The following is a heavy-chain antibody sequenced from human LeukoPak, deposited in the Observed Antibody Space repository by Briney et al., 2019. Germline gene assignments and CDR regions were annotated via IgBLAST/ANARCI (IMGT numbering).Heavy chain of an antibody. CDR1: GYTFTGYY. Sequence: GASVKVSCKASGYTFTGYYMHWVRQAPGQGLEWMGRINPNSGGTNYAQKFQGRVTMTRDTSISTAYMELSRLRSDDTAVYYCARSKNYYDSSGPFDYWGQGTLVTVSS. D-gene: IGHD3-22*01. V-gene: IGHV1-2*06. CDR3: ARSKNYYDSSGPFDY. J-gene: IGHJ4*02. CDR2: INPNSGGT.